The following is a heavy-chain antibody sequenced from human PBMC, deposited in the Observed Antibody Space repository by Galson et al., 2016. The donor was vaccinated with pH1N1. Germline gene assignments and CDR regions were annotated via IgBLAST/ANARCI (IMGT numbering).Heavy chain of an antibody. V-gene: IGHV1-2*04. D-gene: IGHD1-7*01. CDR2: ISPDSGGT. J-gene: IGHJ6*02. CDR3: ATSSPDITGTTGFFGLDV. Sequence: SVKVSCKASTYSFSGYYIHWVRQAPGQGLEWMGWISPDSGGTVYAQKFQDWVTMTWDTSISTTYMEVTRLTSDDTAVYFCATSSPDITGTTGFFGLDVWGQGTTVTVSS. CDR1: TYSFSGYY.